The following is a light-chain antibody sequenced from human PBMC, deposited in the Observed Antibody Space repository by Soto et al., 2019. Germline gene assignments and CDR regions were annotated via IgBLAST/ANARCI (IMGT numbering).Light chain of an antibody. J-gene: IGLJ3*02. CDR2: ENN. CDR3: RAWDNSLRVGV. V-gene: IGLV1-51*02. CDR1: SSNIGNNY. Sequence: QSVLTQPPSVSAAPGQRVTISCSGSSSNIGNNYVSWYQQLPGTAPKLLIYENNKRPSGIPDRFSGSKSGTTATLAITGLQTGDEAKYYRRAWDNSLRVGVFAGGTKLTVL.